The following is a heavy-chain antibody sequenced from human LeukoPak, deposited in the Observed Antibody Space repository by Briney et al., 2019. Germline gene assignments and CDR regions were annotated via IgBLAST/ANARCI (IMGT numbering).Heavy chain of an antibody. CDR2: IRYDGSNK. Sequence: AGGSLRLSCAASGFTFSSYGMHWVRQAPGKGLEWVAFIRYDGSNKYYADSVKGRFTISRDISRNTVHLQMNSLRPEDTAVYYCANDLNWGWDYWGQGTLVTVSS. D-gene: IGHD7-27*01. CDR3: ANDLNWGWDY. CDR1: GFTFSSYG. V-gene: IGHV3-30*02. J-gene: IGHJ4*02.